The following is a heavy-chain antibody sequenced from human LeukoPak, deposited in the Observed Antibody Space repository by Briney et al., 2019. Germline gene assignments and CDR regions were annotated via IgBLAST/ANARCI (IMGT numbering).Heavy chain of an antibody. CDR2: IIPILGIA. CDR1: GGTFSSYT. J-gene: IGHJ4*02. Sequence: GASVTVSCKASGGTFSSYTISWVRQAPGQGLEWMGRIIPILGIANYAQKFQGRVTITADKSTSTAYMELSSLRSEDTAVYYCAREGEGTAMVGVIDYWGQGTLVTVSS. V-gene: IGHV1-69*04. D-gene: IGHD5-18*01. CDR3: AREGEGTAMVGVIDY.